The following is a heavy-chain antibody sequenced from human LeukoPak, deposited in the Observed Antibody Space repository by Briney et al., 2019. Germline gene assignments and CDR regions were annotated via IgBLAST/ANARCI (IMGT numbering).Heavy chain of an antibody. D-gene: IGHD1-26*01. CDR1: GGSISTYY. J-gene: IGHJ5*02. CDR3: AREGTGASRWFDP. CDR2: IHYTGNT. Sequence: SETLSLTCAVSGGSISTYYWSWIRQPPGKCLDLIGYIHYTGNTNYNPSLKSRVTISLDTSKNQFSLKLSSVTAADTAVYYCAREGTGASRWFDPWGQGTLVTVSS. V-gene: IGHV4-59*01.